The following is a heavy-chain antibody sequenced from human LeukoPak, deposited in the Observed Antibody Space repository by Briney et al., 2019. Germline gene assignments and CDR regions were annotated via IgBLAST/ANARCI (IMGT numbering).Heavy chain of an antibody. CDR2: ISSSSSII. D-gene: IGHD6-13*01. V-gene: IGHV3-48*01. J-gene: IGHJ4*02. CDR1: GFTFSSYS. Sequence: GGSLRLSCAASGFTFSSYSMNWVRQAPGKGLEWVSYISSSSSIIYYADSVKGRFTISRDNAKNSLYLQMNSLRAEDTAVYYCARERRIAAARLFDYWGQGTLVTVSS. CDR3: ARERRIAAARLFDY.